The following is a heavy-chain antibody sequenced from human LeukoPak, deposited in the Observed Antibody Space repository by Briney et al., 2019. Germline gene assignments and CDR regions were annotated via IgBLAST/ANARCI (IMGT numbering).Heavy chain of an antibody. CDR1: GFTFSGSA. V-gene: IGHV3-73*01. D-gene: IGHD2-21*02. CDR2: IRSQANSYAT. CDR3: SRLPDAYCGGDCYLGGDF. Sequence: GGSLRLSCAASGFTFSGSAIHWVRQASGKGLEWVGRIRSQANSYATAYVASVKGRFTISRDDSKNTAYLQMNVLKTEDTAVYYCSRLPDAYCGGDCYLGGDFWGQGTLVTVSS. J-gene: IGHJ4*02.